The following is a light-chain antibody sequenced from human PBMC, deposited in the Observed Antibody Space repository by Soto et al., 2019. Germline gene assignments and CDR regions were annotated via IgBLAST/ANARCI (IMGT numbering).Light chain of an antibody. Sequence: QSVLTQPPSASGTPGQRVTISCSGSNSTIGSNYVFWYQQLPGTAPKVLMYRNSQRPSGVPDRFSGSKSGTSASLAISGLRSQDEADYYCASWDDSLSGFVVFGGGTKLTVL. V-gene: IGLV1-47*01. CDR3: ASWDDSLSGFVV. CDR1: NSTIGSNY. J-gene: IGLJ2*01. CDR2: RNS.